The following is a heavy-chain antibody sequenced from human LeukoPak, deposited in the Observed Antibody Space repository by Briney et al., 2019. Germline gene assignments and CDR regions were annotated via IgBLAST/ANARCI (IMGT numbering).Heavy chain of an antibody. CDR2: ISYDGSNK. CDR3: AKSSPRRLLWFGELFSYFDY. V-gene: IGHV3-30*18. Sequence: GGSLRLSCAASGFTFSSYGMHWVRQAPGKGLEWVAVISYDGSNKYYAGSVKGRFTISRDNSKNTLYLQMNSLRAEDTAVYYCAKSSPRRLLWFGELFSYFDYWGQGTLVTVSS. CDR1: GFTFSSYG. J-gene: IGHJ4*02. D-gene: IGHD3-10*01.